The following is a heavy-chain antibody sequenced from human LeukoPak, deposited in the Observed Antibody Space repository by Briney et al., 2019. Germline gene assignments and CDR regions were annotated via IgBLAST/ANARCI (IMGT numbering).Heavy chain of an antibody. CDR3: ARSIAAAGQPPDY. J-gene: IGHJ4*02. V-gene: IGHV4-59*01. CDR1: GGSISSYY. Sequence: SETLSLTCTVSGGSISSYYWSWIRQPPGKGLEWIGYIYYSGSTNYNPSLKSRVTISVDTSKNQFSLKLSSVTAADTAVYYCARSIAAAGQPPDYWGQGTLVTVSS. CDR2: IYYSGST. D-gene: IGHD6-13*01.